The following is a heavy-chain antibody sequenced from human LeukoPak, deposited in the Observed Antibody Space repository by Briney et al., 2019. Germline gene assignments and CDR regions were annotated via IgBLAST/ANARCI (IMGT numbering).Heavy chain of an antibody. Sequence: PGGSLRLSCAASGFTFDDYAIHWVRLAPGKGLEWVSLISADGGSTYYADSVKGRFTISRDNSKNSLYLQMNSLRTEDTALYYCAKDMVRTRGGPADSWGQGTLVTVSS. CDR2: ISADGGST. CDR1: GFTFDDYA. V-gene: IGHV3-43*02. J-gene: IGHJ4*02. CDR3: AKDMVRTRGGPADS. D-gene: IGHD2-8*02.